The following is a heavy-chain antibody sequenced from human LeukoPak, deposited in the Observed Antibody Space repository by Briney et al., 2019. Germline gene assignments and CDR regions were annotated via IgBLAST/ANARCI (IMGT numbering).Heavy chain of an antibody. CDR2: IWYDGSNK. CDR3: ARGEIFVATRPQGFDY. Sequence: GGSLRLSCAASGFTFSSYGMHWVRQAPGKGLEWVAVIWYDGSNKYYADSVKGRFTISRDNSKNTLYLQMNSLRAEDTAVYYCARGEIFVATRPQGFDYWGQGTQVTVSS. J-gene: IGHJ4*02. CDR1: GFTFSSYG. V-gene: IGHV3-33*01. D-gene: IGHD5-24*01.